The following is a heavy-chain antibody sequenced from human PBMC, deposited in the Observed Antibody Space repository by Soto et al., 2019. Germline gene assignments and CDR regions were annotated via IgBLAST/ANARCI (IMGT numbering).Heavy chain of an antibody. CDR3: VRAIAVAGSY. D-gene: IGHD6-19*01. J-gene: IGHJ4*02. CDR1: GFTFSDYW. CDR2: IKEDGSQK. Sequence: GGSLRLSCEVSGFTFSDYWMHWVRQAPGKGLEWVANIKEDGSQKYYADSVKGRFTISRDNAKNSLFLQMNSLRAEDTALYYCVRAIAVAGSYWGQGTLVTVSS. V-gene: IGHV3-7*01.